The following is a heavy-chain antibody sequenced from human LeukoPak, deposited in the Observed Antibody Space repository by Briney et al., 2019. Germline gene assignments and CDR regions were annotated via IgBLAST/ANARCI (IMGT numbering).Heavy chain of an antibody. D-gene: IGHD3-22*01. CDR1: GDSINSHY. V-gene: IGHV4-59*11. Sequence: SETLSLTCTVSGDSINSHYWSWIRQPPGKGLEWIGDINPSGSTYYNPSLKSRLTISVDTSKNQFSLKLRSVTAADTAVYYCARGRHDITMIVVVMTSVSYYLDVWGKGTTVTVS. CDR2: INPSGST. J-gene: IGHJ6*03. CDR3: ARGRHDITMIVVVMTSVSYYLDV.